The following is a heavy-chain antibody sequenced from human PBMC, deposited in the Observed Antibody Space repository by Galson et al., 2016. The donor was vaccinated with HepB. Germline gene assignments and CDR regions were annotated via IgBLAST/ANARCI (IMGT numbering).Heavy chain of an antibody. CDR1: GYSFSNHW. V-gene: IGHV5-51*01. J-gene: IGHJ4*02. D-gene: IGHD1-1*01. Sequence: QSGAEVKKPGESLTISCKASGYSFSNHWIGWVRQMPGKGLEYMGIIWPSDSDTRYSPSFPGRASIPVDKSITTAYLHWNNLQASDTGIYFCARRVLDGGSWDFWGQGTLVTVSS. CDR2: IWPSDSDT. CDR3: ARRVLDGGSWDF.